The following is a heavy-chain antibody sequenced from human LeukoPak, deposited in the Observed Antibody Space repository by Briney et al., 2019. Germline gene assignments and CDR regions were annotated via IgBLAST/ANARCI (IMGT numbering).Heavy chain of an antibody. V-gene: IGHV4-39*01. J-gene: IGHJ5*02. D-gene: IGHD3-16*02. CDR3: AGGLGITFGGVIALNWFDP. CDR2: IYYSGST. Sequence: SETLSLTCTVSGGSISSSSYYWGWIRQPPGKGLEWIGSIYYSGSTYYNPSLKSRVTISVDTSKNQFSLKLGSVTAADTAVYYRAGGLGITFGGVIALNWFDPWGQGTLVIVSS. CDR1: GGSISSSSYY.